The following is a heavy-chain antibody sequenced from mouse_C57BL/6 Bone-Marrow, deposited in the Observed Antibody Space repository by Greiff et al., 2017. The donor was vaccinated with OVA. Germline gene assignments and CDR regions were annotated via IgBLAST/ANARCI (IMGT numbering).Heavy chain of an antibody. CDR1: GYSITSGYY. V-gene: IGHV3-6*01. D-gene: IGHD1-1*01. J-gene: IGHJ1*03. CDR2: ISYDGSN. CDR3: ARGQDYGSSFWYFDV. Sequence: EVQLQESGPGLVKPSQSLSLTCSVTGYSITSGYYWNWIRQFPGNKLEWMGYISYDGSNNYNPSLKNRISITRDTSKNQFFLKLNSVTTEDTATYYCARGQDYGSSFWYFDVWGTGTTVTVSS.